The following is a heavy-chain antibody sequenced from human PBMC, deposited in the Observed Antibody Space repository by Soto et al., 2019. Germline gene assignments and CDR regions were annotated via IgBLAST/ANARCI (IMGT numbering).Heavy chain of an antibody. Sequence: QPGGSLRLSCVASGFTFSSYAMSWVRQAPGKGLEWVSAISGSGGSTYYADSVKGRFTISRDNSKNTLYLQMNSLRAEDTAVDYYAKDMESVVLMVYARFDYWGQGTLVTVSS. J-gene: IGHJ4*02. D-gene: IGHD2-8*01. CDR1: GFTFSSYA. CDR2: ISGSGGST. V-gene: IGHV3-23*01. CDR3: AKDMESVVLMVYARFDY.